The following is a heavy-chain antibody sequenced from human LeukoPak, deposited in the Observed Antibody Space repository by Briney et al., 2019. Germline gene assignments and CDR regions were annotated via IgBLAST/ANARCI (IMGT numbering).Heavy chain of an antibody. V-gene: IGHV4-59*08. CDR3: AKLIQWSDTFDI. J-gene: IGHJ3*02. Sequence: SETLSLTCSVSGDSISRYYWSWIRLPPGKGLEWIVYIYYSGGTKYNPSLRSRVTISVDTSKNQFSLRLSSVTAADTAVYYCAKLIQWSDTFDIWGQGTMVTVSS. CDR1: GDSISRYY. D-gene: IGHD2-15*01. CDR2: IYYSGGT.